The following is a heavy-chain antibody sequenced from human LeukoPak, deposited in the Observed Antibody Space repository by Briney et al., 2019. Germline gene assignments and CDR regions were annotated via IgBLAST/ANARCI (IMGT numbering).Heavy chain of an antibody. J-gene: IGHJ5*02. CDR3: TRQGGIAVAGTIPAFDP. D-gene: IGHD6-19*01. CDR2: IRSKANSYAT. V-gene: IGHV3-73*01. Sequence: GGSLRLSCAASGFTFSGSAMHWVRQASGKGLEWVGRIRSKANSYATAYAASVKGRFTISRDDSKNTAYLQMNSLKTEDTAVYYCTRQGGIAVAGTIPAFDPWGQGTLVTVSS. CDR1: GFTFSGSA.